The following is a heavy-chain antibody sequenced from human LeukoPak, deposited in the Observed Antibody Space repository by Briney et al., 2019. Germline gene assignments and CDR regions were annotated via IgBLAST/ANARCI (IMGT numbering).Heavy chain of an antibody. CDR3: ARDRHDFWSGSRDAFDI. J-gene: IGHJ3*02. D-gene: IGHD3-3*01. V-gene: IGHV4-59*01. CDR1: GGSISSYY. Sequence: SETLSLTCTVSGGSISSYYWSWIRQPPGKGLEWIGYIYYSGGTNYNPSLKSRVTISVDTSKNQFALKLSSVTAADTAVYYCARDRHDFWSGSRDAFDIWGQGTMVTVSS. CDR2: IYYSGGT.